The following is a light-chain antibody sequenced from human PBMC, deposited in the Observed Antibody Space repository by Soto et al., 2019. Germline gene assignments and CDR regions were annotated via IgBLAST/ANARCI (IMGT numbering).Light chain of an antibody. CDR2: DVD. J-gene: IGLJ1*01. CDR1: SSDVGGYNY. CDR3: CSNAGRPDV. V-gene: IGLV2-11*01. Sequence: QSALTQPRSVSGSPGQSVAISCTGTSSDVGGYNYVSWYQQHPGKAPKVVIYDVDKRPSGVPDRFSGSKSGNTASLTISDLQAGDEADYYCCSNAGRPDVFGTGTKVTVL.